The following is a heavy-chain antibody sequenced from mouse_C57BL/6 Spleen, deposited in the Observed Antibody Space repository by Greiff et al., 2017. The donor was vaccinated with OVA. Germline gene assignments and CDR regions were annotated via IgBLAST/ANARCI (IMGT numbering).Heavy chain of an antibody. CDR3: TRDYYGAWFAY. D-gene: IGHD1-1*01. CDR1: GSPFTAYE. CDR2: IDPETGGT. Sequence: QVQLQQSGAELVRPGASVTLSCKASGSPFTAYEMHWVKQTPVHGLEWIGAIDPETGGTAYNQKFKGKAILTADKSSSTAYMELRSLTSEDSAVYYCTRDYYGAWFAYWGQGTLVTVSA. V-gene: IGHV1-15*01. J-gene: IGHJ3*01.